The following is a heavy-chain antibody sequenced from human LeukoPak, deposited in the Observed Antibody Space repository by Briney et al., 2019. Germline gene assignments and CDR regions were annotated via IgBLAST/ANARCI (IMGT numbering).Heavy chain of an antibody. J-gene: IGHJ6*03. CDR3: ARAHPKYLPYYYMDV. V-gene: IGHV1-2*02. CDR2: INPNSGGT. Sequence: ASVKVSSNASGYTFTGYYMHWVRQAPGQGLERMGWINPNSGGTNYAQKFQGRVTMTRDTSISTAYMELSRLRSDDTAVYYCARAHPKYLPYYYMDVWGKGTTVTVCS. D-gene: IGHD6-6*01. CDR1: GYTFTGYY.